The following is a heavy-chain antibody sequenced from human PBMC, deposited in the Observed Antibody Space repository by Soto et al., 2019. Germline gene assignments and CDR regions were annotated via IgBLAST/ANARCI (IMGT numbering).Heavy chain of an antibody. CDR1: GGSISSSSYY. V-gene: IGHV4-39*01. CDR3: ARRLGTYSSGWRGWFDP. D-gene: IGHD6-19*01. CDR2: IYYSGST. Sequence: SETLSLTCTVSGGSISSSSYYWGWIRQPPGKGLEWIGSIYYSGSTYYNPSLKSRVTISVDTSKNQFSLKLSSVTAADTAVYYCARRLGTYSSGWRGWFDPWGQGTLVTVSS. J-gene: IGHJ5*02.